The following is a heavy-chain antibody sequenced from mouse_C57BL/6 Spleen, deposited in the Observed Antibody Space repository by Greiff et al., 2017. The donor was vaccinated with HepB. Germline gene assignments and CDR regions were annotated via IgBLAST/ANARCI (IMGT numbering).Heavy chain of an antibody. CDR1: GYTFTDYY. V-gene: IGHV1-26*01. CDR2: INPNNGGT. CDR3: ARIGYGYYDY. D-gene: IGHD2-3*01. J-gene: IGHJ2*01. Sequence: VQLQQSGPELVKPGASVKISCKAPGYTFTDYYMNWVKQSHGKSLEWIGDINPNNGGTSYNLKFKGKATFTVDKSSSTAYMELRSLTSDDSAVYYCARIGYGYYDYWGQGTTLTVSS.